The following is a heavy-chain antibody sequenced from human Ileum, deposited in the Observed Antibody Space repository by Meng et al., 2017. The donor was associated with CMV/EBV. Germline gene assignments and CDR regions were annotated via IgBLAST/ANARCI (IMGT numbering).Heavy chain of an antibody. CDR1: GFTFTSYS. J-gene: IGHJ4*02. V-gene: IGHV3-48*04. CDR2: IGVGSTTV. CDR3: VGDEDWAFDY. Sequence: GESLKISCAASGFTFTSYSMNWVRQAPGKGLEWISYIGVGSTTVLYADSVKGRFTISGDNGKSSLYLRVNSLRAEDTAVYYCVGDEDWAFDYWGQGTLVTVSS. D-gene: IGHD3/OR15-3a*01.